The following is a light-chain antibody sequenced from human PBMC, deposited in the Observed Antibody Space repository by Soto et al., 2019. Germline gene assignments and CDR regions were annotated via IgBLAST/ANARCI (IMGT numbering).Light chain of an antibody. CDR2: NNN. CDR3: AAWDDSLDGSVV. J-gene: IGLJ2*01. CDR1: SSNIGTKT. V-gene: IGLV1-44*01. Sequence: QSVLTQPPSASGTPGQRVTISCSGSSSNIGTKTVNWYQQLPGTAPKLLIYNNNQRPSALPDRFSGSKSGTSASLAISGLRSEDEADYYCAAWDDSLDGSVVFGGGTKLTVL.